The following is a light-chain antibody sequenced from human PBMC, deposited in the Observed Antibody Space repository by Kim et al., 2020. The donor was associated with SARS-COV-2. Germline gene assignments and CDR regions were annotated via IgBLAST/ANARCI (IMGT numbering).Light chain of an antibody. CDR2: EDD. CDR3: QSYNRDNVI. Sequence: GKPSPLTYTRSSGSIDDNSVQWYQQRPGGVPTTVIYEDDQRPSGVSDRFSGSIDNSSNSASLTISGLRTEDEADYYCQSYNRDNVIFGGGTQLTVL. J-gene: IGLJ2*01. CDR1: SGSIDDNS. V-gene: IGLV6-57*03.